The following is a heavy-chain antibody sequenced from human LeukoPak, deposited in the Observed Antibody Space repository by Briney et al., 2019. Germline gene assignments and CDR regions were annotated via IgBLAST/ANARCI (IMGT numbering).Heavy chain of an antibody. CDR2: INPNGCDT. V-gene: IGHV1-2*06. J-gene: IGHJ6*03. CDR1: GYTFTGYY. D-gene: IGHD3-22*01. CDR3: ARDPPPHSSSYWGSYSYYYIDV. Sequence: GASVKVSCKASGYTFTGYYIHWVRQAPGQGLEWMGRINPNGCDTNNAQKFQGRVTMTRDTSISTAYIELSSLRSDDTAVYYCARDPPPHSSSYWGSYSYYYIDVWGKGTTVTVSS.